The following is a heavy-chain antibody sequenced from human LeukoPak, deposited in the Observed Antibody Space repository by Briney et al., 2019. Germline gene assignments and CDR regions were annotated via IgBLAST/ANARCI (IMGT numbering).Heavy chain of an antibody. CDR2: ISPSGST. CDR3: ARDLWGAAAGFFDY. V-gene: IGHV4-59*01. J-gene: IGHJ4*02. D-gene: IGHD6-13*01. Sequence: SETLSLTCTVSGGSISSYYWSWIRQPPGKGLEWIGYISPSGSTNYNPSLKSRVTISVDTSKNQFSLKLSSVTAADTAVYFCARDLWGAAAGFFDYWGQGTLVTVSS. CDR1: GGSISSYY.